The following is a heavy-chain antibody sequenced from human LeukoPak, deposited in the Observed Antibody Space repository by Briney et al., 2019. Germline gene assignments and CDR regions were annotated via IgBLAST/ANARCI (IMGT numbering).Heavy chain of an antibody. CDR2: INGDGSST. CDR3: ATSSVWGGAFNI. D-gene: IGHD3-16*01. Sequence: PGGSLRLSCAASGFTFSSYWMHWVRQVPGKGLVWVSRINGDGSSTTYVDSVKGRFTVSREHAKNTLYLKMSSLRAEDTAVYYCATSSVWGGAFNIWGQGTMVTVSS. V-gene: IGHV3-74*01. CDR1: GFTFSSYW. J-gene: IGHJ3*02.